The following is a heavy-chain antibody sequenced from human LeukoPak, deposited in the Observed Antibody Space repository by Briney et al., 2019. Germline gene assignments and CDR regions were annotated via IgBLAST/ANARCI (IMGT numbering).Heavy chain of an antibody. V-gene: IGHV3-23*01. CDR1: GFTFSSCA. Sequence: GGSLRLSCAASGFTFSSCAMSWVRQAPGKGLEWVSAISGSGGSTYYADSVKGRFTISRDNSKNTLYLQMNSLRAEDTAVYYCAKDGFGELLGYYYYMDVWGKGTTVTVSS. CDR2: ISGSGGST. J-gene: IGHJ6*03. CDR3: AKDGFGELLGYYYYMDV. D-gene: IGHD3-10*01.